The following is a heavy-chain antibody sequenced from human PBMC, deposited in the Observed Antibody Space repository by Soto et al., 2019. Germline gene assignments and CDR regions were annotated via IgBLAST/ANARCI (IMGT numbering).Heavy chain of an antibody. CDR2: IYYRGST. V-gene: IGHV4-59*01. Sequence: QVQLQESGPGLVKPSETLSLACTVSGGSFGNYYWSWIRQPPGKGLEWIGYIYYRGSTSYNPSLNSLATISIDTSKHQLALRLSSVTAADSAVYYCATGLFVPDNYFYYGVDVWGHGTAVTISS. CDR1: GGSFGNYY. CDR3: ATGLFVPDNYFYYGVDV. D-gene: IGHD2-21*01. J-gene: IGHJ6*02.